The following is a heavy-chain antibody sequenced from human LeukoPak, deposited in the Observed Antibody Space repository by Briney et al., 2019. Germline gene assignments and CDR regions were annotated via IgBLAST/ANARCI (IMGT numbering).Heavy chain of an antibody. D-gene: IGHD3-10*01. J-gene: IGHJ6*02. V-gene: IGHV4-59*01. Sequence: SETLSLTCTVSGGSISRYYWSWIRQPPGKGLEWIGYIYYSGSTNYNPSLKSRVTISVDTSKNQFSLKLSSVTAADTAVYYCARVERLVRGVSNYYYYAMDVRGQGTTVTVSS. CDR1: GGSISRYY. CDR3: ARVERLVRGVSNYYYYAMDV. CDR2: IYYSGST.